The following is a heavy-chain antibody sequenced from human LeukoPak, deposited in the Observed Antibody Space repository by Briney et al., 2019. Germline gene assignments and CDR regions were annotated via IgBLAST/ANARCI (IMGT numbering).Heavy chain of an antibody. Sequence: GGSLRLSCAVSGFTFSSYSMHWVRQAPGKGLEWVSSISSSSSYIYYADSVKGRFPISRDNAKNSLYLQMNSLRAEDTAVYYCARAQWLNDAFDIWGQGTMVTVSS. CDR1: GFTFSSYS. CDR2: ISSSSSYI. J-gene: IGHJ3*02. D-gene: IGHD6-19*01. CDR3: ARAQWLNDAFDI. V-gene: IGHV3-21*01.